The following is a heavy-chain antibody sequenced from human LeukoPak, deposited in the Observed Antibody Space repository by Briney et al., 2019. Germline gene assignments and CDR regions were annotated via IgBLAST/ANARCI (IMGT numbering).Heavy chain of an antibody. CDR1: GFTFSSYG. CDR2: ISGSGGST. CDR3: AKAGDYGDYKN. Sequence: GGSLRLSCAASGFTFSSYGMSWVRQAPGKGLEWVSAISGSGGSTYYADSVKGRFSISRDNSKNTLYLQMNSLRAEDTAVYYCAKAGDYGDYKNWGQGTLVTVSS. J-gene: IGHJ4*02. V-gene: IGHV3-23*01. D-gene: IGHD4-17*01.